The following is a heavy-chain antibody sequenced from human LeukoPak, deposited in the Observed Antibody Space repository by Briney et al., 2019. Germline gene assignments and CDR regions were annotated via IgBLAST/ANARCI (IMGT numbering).Heavy chain of an antibody. D-gene: IGHD3-22*01. CDR2: ISGSGGST. V-gene: IGHV3-23*01. J-gene: IGHJ4*02. Sequence: PGRSLRLSCTTSGFTFNDYAMSWVRQAPGKGLEWVSAISGSGGSTYYADSVKGRFTISRDNSKNTLYLQMNSLRAEDTAVYYCAKDGGNYYDSSGPYYWGQGTLVTVSS. CDR3: AKDGGNYYDSSGPYY. CDR1: GFTFNDYA.